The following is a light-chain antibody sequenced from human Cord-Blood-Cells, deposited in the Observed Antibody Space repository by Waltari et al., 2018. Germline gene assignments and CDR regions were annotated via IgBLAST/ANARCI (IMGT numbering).Light chain of an antibody. V-gene: IGKV3-20*01. CDR2: GAS. CDR3: QQYCSSLYS. J-gene: IGKJ2*03. CDR1: QSVSSSY. Sequence: EIVLTQSPGTLSLSPGERATLPCRASQSVSSSYLAWYQQKPGQAPRLRIYGASSRATAIPDRFSGSGSGTDFTLTSSRLEPEDFAVYYCQQYCSSLYSFDEGTKLEIK.